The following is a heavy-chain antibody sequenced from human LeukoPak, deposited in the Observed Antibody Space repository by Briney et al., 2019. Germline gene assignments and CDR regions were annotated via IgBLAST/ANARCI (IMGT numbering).Heavy chain of an antibody. CDR2: IIPIFGTA. CDR3: ARDRVLGDTIGYYYGIDV. Sequence: ASVKVSCKASGGTFSSYAISWVRQAPGQGLEWMGGIIPIFGTANYAQKFQGRVTITADESTSTAYMELSSLRSEDTAVYYCARDRVLGDTIGYYYGIDVWGKGTTVTVSS. J-gene: IGHJ6*04. CDR1: GGTFSSYA. D-gene: IGHD3-10*01. V-gene: IGHV1-69*13.